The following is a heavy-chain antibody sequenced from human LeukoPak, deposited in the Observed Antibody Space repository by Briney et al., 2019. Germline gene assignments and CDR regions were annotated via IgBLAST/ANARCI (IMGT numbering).Heavy chain of an antibody. CDR2: ISTGSSYI. CDR1: IFPYSIYT. V-gene: IGHV3-21*01. J-gene: IGHJ5*02. Sequence: GGSLRLSCGASIFPYSIYTINGVRQAPGKGLEWVSSISTGSSYIYYADSVRGRFTISRDNAKNSLYLQMNNLRAADTAVYYCARDTIAYYCKGGFDPWGQGTLVTVSS. CDR3: ARDTIAYYCKGGFDP. D-gene: IGHD2/OR15-2a*01.